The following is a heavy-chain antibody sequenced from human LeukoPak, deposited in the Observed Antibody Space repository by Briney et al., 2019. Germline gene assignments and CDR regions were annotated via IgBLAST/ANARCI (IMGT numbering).Heavy chain of an antibody. Sequence: SETLSLTCTVSGGSISSYYWSWIRQPAGKGLEWIGRIYTSGSTNYNPSLKSRATMSVDTSKNQFSLKLSSVTAADTAVYYCASSPRVAGLGYYWGQGTLVTVSS. CDR2: IYTSGST. D-gene: IGHD6-19*01. CDR1: GGSISSYY. CDR3: ASSPRVAGLGYY. V-gene: IGHV4-4*07. J-gene: IGHJ4*02.